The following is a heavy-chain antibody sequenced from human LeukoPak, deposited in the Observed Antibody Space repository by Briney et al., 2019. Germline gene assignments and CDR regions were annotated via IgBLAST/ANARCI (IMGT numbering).Heavy chain of an antibody. CDR3: ARDLGANWRGPLDY. J-gene: IGHJ4*02. CDR1: GFTFSSYA. CDR2: ISSSGSTI. Sequence: PGGSLRLSCAASGFTFSSYAMSWVRQAPGKGLEWVSYISSSGSTIYYADSVKGRFTISRDNAKNSLYLQMNSLRAEDTAVYYCARDLGANWRGPLDYWGQGTLVTVSS. D-gene: IGHD3-3*01. V-gene: IGHV3-48*04.